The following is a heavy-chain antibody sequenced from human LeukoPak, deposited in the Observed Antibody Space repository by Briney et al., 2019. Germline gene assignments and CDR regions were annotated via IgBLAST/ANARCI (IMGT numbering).Heavy chain of an antibody. Sequence: SETLSLTCTVSGGSVNNAPYYWGWIRQPPGKGLEWIGSIFYSGNTYYNPTLKSRVTMSVDTSKNQFSLKLSSVTAADTAVYYCARHQDYYDSSGYYPFDYWGQGTLVTVSS. J-gene: IGHJ4*02. V-gene: IGHV4-39*01. CDR2: IFYSGNT. CDR1: GGSVNNAPYY. CDR3: ARHQDYYDSSGYYPFDY. D-gene: IGHD3-22*01.